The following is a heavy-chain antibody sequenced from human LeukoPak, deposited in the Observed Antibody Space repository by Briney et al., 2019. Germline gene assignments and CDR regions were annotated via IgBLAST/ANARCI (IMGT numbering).Heavy chain of an antibody. CDR1: GGTFSSYA. D-gene: IGHD1-26*01. CDR3: AREGGGDYSGSYL. Sequence: GASVKVSCKASGGTFSSYAVSWVRQAPRQGLEWMGRIIPIFGIANYAQKFQGRVTITADKSTSTAYMELSSLRSEDTAVYYCAREGGGDYSGSYLWGQGTLVTVSS. CDR2: IIPIFGIA. V-gene: IGHV1-69*04. J-gene: IGHJ5*02.